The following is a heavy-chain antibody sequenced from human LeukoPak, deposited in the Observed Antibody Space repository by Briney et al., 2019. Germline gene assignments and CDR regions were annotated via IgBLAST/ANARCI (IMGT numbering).Heavy chain of an antibody. Sequence: GGSLRLSCAASGFTFRSYWMSWVRQAPGKGLEWVANMKLDGSEEYYVDSVKGRFTISSDNAKNSLYLQMNSLKVDDTAVYYCARWARYCSSGSCYSWFDPWGQGTLVTVSS. D-gene: IGHD2-15*01. CDR1: GFTFRSYW. V-gene: IGHV3-7*01. CDR2: MKLDGSEE. J-gene: IGHJ5*02. CDR3: ARWARYCSSGSCYSWFDP.